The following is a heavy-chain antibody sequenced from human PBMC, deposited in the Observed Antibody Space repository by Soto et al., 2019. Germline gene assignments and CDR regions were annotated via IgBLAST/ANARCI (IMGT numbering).Heavy chain of an antibody. V-gene: IGHV3-30*04. CDR2: IWYDGGNK. CDR1: GFTFSSYA. J-gene: IGHJ4*02. Sequence: QVQLVESGGGVVEPGRSLRLSSAASGFTFSSYAMHWVREAPGKGLEWVAVIWYDGGNKYYADSVKGRFTISRDNSKNTLYLQMNSLRIEDTAVYYCARELERVFDYWGQGALVTVSS. CDR3: ARELERVFDY. D-gene: IGHD1-1*01.